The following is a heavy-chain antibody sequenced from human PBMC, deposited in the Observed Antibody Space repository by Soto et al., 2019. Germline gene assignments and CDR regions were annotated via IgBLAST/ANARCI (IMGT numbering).Heavy chain of an antibody. D-gene: IGHD6-13*01. J-gene: IGHJ6*02. CDR3: ARANNIEEDGTYGMAA. CDR1: GYTFTRYD. Sequence: ASVNVSFKASGYTFTRYDIHWLRQAPVQWLEWMGIINPSGGSTSYAQKFQGRVTMNRDTSTSTVYMELSSLRSEDTAVYYCARANNIEEDGTYGMAAWAKGPRSPXP. CDR2: INPSGGST. V-gene: IGHV1-46*01.